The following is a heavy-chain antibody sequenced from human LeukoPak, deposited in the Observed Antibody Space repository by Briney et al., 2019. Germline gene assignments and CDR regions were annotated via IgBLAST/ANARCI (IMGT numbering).Heavy chain of an antibody. CDR1: GYTLTGYY. V-gene: IGHV1-2*02. D-gene: IGHD2-15*01. CDR2: INPNSGGT. Sequence: ASVKVSCKASGYTLTGYYMHWVRQAPGQGLEWMGWINPNSGGTNYEQKFQGRVTMTGVTSMGTAYMELSRLRSDDTAVYYCAREGRGWAFDIWGQGTMVTV. J-gene: IGHJ3*02. CDR3: AREGRGWAFDI.